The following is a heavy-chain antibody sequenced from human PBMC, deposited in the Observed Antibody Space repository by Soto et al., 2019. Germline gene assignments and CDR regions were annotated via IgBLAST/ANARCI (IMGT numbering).Heavy chain of an antibody. CDR1: GYTFTSYG. J-gene: IGHJ6*02. CDR3: ARGGSYGPYYYGMDV. V-gene: IGHV1-18*01. D-gene: IGHD1-26*01. Sequence: ASVKVSCKASGYTFTSYGISWVRQAPGQGLEWMGWISAYNGNTNYAQKLQGRVTMTTDTSTSTAYMELRSLGSDDTAVYYCARGGSYGPYYYGMDVWGQGTTVTVSS. CDR2: ISAYNGNT.